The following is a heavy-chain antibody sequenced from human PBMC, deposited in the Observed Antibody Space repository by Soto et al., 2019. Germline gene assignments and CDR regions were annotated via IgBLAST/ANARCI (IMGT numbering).Heavy chain of an antibody. CDR2: IYYLGST. CDR1: GGSISNYY. Sequence: QVQLQESGPGLVKPSETLSLTCTVSGGSISNYYWSWIRQPPGKGLEWIGYIYYLGSTNYNPSLKSRVTMSVDTSKNQISLNLRSVTAADTAVYYCARRLITPLWYYGLDVWCPGSTVTVS. V-gene: IGHV4-59*01. D-gene: IGHD2-15*01. J-gene: IGHJ6*02. CDR3: ARRLITPLWYYGLDV.